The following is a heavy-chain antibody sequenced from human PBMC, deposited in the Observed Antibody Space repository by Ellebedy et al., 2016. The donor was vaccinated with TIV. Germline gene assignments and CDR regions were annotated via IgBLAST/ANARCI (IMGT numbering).Heavy chain of an antibody. J-gene: IGHJ4*02. CDR3: ARDSISDY. CDR1: GFTFSAFW. Sequence: GESLKISCAASGFTFSAFWMSWVRQAPGKGLEWVADIQKDGSEKYYVDSVTGRFTIARDNAKNSLYLQMNSLRVEDTAVYYCARDSISDYWGQGTLVTVSS. CDR2: IQKDGSEK. V-gene: IGHV3-7*01.